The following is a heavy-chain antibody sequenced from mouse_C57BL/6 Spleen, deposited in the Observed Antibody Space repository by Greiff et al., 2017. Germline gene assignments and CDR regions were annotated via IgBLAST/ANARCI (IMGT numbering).Heavy chain of an antibody. CDR2: ILPGSGST. J-gene: IGHJ1*03. D-gene: IGHD1-1*01. V-gene: IGHV1-9*01. CDR3: ARGLYDGSSYGYWYFDV. CDR1: GYTFTGYW. Sequence: VQGVEPGAELMKPGASVKLSCKATGYTFTGYWIEWVKQRPGHGLEWIGEILPGSGSTNYNAKFKGKATFTADTSSNPAYMQLRSLTTEYAAIYDCARGLYDGSSYGYWYFDVWGTGTTVTVSS.